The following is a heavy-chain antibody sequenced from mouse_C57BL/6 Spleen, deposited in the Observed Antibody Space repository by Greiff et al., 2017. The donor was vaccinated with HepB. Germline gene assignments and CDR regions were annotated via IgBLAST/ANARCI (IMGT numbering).Heavy chain of an antibody. J-gene: IGHJ1*03. D-gene: IGHD2-5*01. CDR3: VRHSNYRYFDV. CDR2: IRSKSNNYAT. Sequence: EVQRVESGGGLVQPKGSLKLSCAASGFSFNTYAMNWVRQAPGKGLEWVARIRSKSNNYATYYADSVKDRFTISRDDSESMLYLQMNNLKTEDTAMYYCVRHSNYRYFDVWGTGTTVTVSS. CDR1: GFSFNTYA. V-gene: IGHV10-1*01.